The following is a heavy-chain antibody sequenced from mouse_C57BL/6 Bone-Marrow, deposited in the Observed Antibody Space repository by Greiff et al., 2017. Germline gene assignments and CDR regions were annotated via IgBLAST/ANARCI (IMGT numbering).Heavy chain of an antibody. J-gene: IGHJ2*01. CDR2: ISSGGDYI. CDR3: TRDGLRRRDYFDY. D-gene: IGHD2-2*01. V-gene: IGHV5-9-1*02. CDR1: GFTFSSYA. Sequence: EVKVVESGAGLVKPGGSLKLSCAASGFTFSSYAMSWVRQTPEKRLEWVAYISSGGDYIYYADTVKGRFTISRDNARNTLYLQMSSLKSEDTAMYYCTRDGLRRRDYFDYWGQGTTLTVSS.